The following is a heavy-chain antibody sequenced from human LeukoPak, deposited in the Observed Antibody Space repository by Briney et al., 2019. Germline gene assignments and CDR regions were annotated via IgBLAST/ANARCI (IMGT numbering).Heavy chain of an antibody. D-gene: IGHD3-22*01. CDR3: AKDPRFISMIVVVTAFDI. Sequence: GGSLRLTCAASGFTFSSYGMHWVGQAPGKGLEGVTVISYDGSNKYYADSVKGRFTISRDNSKNTLYLQMNSLRAEDTTVYYCAKDPRFISMIVVVTAFDIWGQGTMVTVSS. CDR1: GFTFSSYG. V-gene: IGHV3-30*18. J-gene: IGHJ3*02. CDR2: ISYDGSNK.